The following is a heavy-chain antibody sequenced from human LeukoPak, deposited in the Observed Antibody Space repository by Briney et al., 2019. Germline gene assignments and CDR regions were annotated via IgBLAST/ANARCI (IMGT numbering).Heavy chain of an antibody. D-gene: IGHD6-13*01. CDR2: ISSKPFGGTT. CDR3: SRGSSWYEGWFDP. J-gene: IGHJ5*02. V-gene: IGHV3-49*03. Sequence: GGSLRLSCTASGFTFADYAMSWFRQAPGKGLEWVSFISSKPFGGTTEYAASVKGRFTISRDDSKNIAYLQLNSLKSEDTAVYYCSRGSSWYEGWFDPWGQGALVTVSS. CDR1: GFTFADYA.